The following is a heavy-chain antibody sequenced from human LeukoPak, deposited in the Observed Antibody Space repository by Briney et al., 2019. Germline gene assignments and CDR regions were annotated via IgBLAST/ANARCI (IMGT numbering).Heavy chain of an antibody. V-gene: IGHV3-21*01. CDR1: GFTFRNYA. J-gene: IGHJ4*02. CDR2: ISTTSSYI. CDR3: ASSIDY. Sequence: PGGSLRLSCAASGFTFRNYAMNWVRQAPGKGLEWASSISTTSSYIDYADSVKGRFTISRDNANNSLYLQMNSLRVDDTAVYYCASSIDYWGQGTLVTVSS.